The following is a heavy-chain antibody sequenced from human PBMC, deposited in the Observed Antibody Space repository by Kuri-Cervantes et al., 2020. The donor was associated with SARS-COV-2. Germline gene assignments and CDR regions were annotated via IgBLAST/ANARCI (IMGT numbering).Heavy chain of an antibody. J-gene: IGHJ6*02. D-gene: IGHD2-2*02. CDR2: ISYDGSNK. CDR1: GFTFSSYA. Sequence: GGSLRLSCAASGFTFSSYAMHWVRQAPGKGLEWVAVISYDGSNKYYADAVKGRFTITRDNSKNTLYLQMNSLRAEDTAVYYWARDHVPLYCSSNSCYTLPDYYYYGMDVWGQGTTVTVSS. V-gene: IGHV3-30-3*01. CDR3: ARDHVPLYCSSNSCYTLPDYYYYGMDV.